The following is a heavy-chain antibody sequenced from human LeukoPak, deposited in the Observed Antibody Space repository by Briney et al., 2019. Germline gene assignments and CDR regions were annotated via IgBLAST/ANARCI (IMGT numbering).Heavy chain of an antibody. V-gene: IGHV3-23*01. CDR2: ISGSGGST. CDR3: AKGDFENSSGWGYFDY. CDR1: RFTFSSYA. J-gene: IGHJ4*02. D-gene: IGHD6-19*01. Sequence: GGSLRLSCAASRFTFSSYAMSWVRQAPGKGLEWVSDISGSGGSTYYADSVKGRFTISRDNSKNTLYLQMNSLRAEDTAVYYCAKGDFENSSGWGYFDYWGQGTLVTVSS.